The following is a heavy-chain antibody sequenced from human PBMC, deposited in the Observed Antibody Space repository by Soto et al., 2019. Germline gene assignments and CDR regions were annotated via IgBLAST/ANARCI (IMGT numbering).Heavy chain of an antibody. CDR1: GLTFGSRA. D-gene: IGHD3-10*01. V-gene: IGHV3-23*01. Sequence: EVQLLESGGDLVQPGGSLRLSCVASGLTFGSRAMSWVRQAPGEGLEWVLTITDTGGDTKYADSVRGRFTMSRDNSKNSLYLQLKILLVENSAIYYCASSSTGSYPGSRIFDFWGRGTLVTDSS. CDR3: ASSSTGSYPGSRIFDF. CDR2: ITDTGGDT. J-gene: IGHJ4*02.